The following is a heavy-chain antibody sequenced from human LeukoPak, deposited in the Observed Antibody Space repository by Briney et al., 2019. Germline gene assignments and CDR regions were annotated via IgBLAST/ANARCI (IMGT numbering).Heavy chain of an antibody. J-gene: IGHJ4*02. Sequence: PGGSLRLSCAASGFTFSADWMNWVRQAPGKGLEWVANINQDESKKYYVDSVKGRFTISRDNAKNSLYLQMDSLRAEDTAFYYCARHDFWSGFKGGDYWGQGTLVTVSS. D-gene: IGHD3-3*01. CDR2: INQDESKK. V-gene: IGHV3-7*03. CDR1: GFTFSADW. CDR3: ARHDFWSGFKGGDY.